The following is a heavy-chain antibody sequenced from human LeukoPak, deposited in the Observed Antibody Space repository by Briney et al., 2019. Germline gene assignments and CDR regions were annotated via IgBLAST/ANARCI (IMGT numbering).Heavy chain of an antibody. D-gene: IGHD3-10*01. CDR2: INHSGST. CDR3: ARGRGYYYIYMDV. Sequence: SETLSLTCAVYGGSFSGYYWSWIRQPPGKGLEWIGEINHSGSTNYNPSLKSRVTISVDTSKNQFSLKLSSVTAADTAVYYCARGRGYYYIYMDVWGKGTTVTVSS. V-gene: IGHV4-34*01. CDR1: GGSFSGYY. J-gene: IGHJ6*03.